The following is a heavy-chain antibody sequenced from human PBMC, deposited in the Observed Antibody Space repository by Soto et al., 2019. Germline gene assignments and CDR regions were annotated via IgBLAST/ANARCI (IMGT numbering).Heavy chain of an antibody. D-gene: IGHD2-2*01. Sequence: GGSLRLSCAASGFTFSSYSMNWVRQAPGKGLEWVSYISSSSSTIYYADSVKGRFTISRDNAKNSLYLQMNSLRAEDTAVYYCARDIEYCSSTSCYGWFDPWGQGTLVTVSS. V-gene: IGHV3-48*01. J-gene: IGHJ5*02. CDR1: GFTFSSYS. CDR2: ISSSSSTI. CDR3: ARDIEYCSSTSCYGWFDP.